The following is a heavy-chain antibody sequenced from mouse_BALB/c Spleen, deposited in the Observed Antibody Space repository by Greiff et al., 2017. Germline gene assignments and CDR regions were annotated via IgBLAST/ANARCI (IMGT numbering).Heavy chain of an antibody. CDR3: ARSVVYDGYYDAMDY. Sequence: VQGVESGAELARPGASVKLSCKASGYTFTSYWMQWVKQRPGQGLEWIGAIYPGDGDTRYTQKFKGKATLTADKSSSTAYMQLSSLASEDSAVYYCARSVVYDGYYDAMDYWGQGTSVTVSS. V-gene: IGHV1-87*01. CDR1: GYTFTSYW. D-gene: IGHD2-3*01. J-gene: IGHJ4*01. CDR2: IYPGDGDT.